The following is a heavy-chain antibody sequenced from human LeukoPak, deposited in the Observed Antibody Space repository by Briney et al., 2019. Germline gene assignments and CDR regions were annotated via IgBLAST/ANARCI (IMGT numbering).Heavy chain of an antibody. CDR2: INWNGGST. CDR1: GFTFDDYG. V-gene: IGHV3-20*04. J-gene: IGHJ4*02. CDR3: ARDPRYSYGLDY. D-gene: IGHD5-18*01. Sequence: GGSLRLSCAASGFTFDDYGMSWVRQAPGKGLEWVSGINWNGGSTGYADSVKGRFTISRDNAKNSLYLQMNSLRAEDTAVYYCARDPRYSYGLDYWGQGTLVTVSS.